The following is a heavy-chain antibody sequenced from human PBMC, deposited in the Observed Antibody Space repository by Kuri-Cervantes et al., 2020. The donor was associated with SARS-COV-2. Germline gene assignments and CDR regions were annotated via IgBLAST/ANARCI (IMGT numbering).Heavy chain of an antibody. J-gene: IGHJ4*02. Sequence: SETLSLTCTVSGGSISSSSYYWGWIRQPPGKGLEWIGSIYYSGSTYYNPSLKSRVTISVDTSKNQFSLKLSSVTAADTAVYYCARDLYRHRRDIVVVVAEPQLPSVWGQGTLVTVSS. CDR1: GGSISSSSYY. CDR2: IYYSGST. CDR3: ARDLYRHRRDIVVVVAEPQLPSV. V-gene: IGHV4-39*02. D-gene: IGHD2-15*01.